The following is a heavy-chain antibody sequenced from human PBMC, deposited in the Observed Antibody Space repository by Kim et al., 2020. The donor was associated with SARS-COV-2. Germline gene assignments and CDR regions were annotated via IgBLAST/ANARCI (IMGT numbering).Heavy chain of an antibody. CDR1: GVSISSSSYF. D-gene: IGHD2-15*01. CDR2: IYYSGST. Sequence: SETLSITCTVSGVSISSSSYFWGWIRQPPGKGLEWVGSIYYSGSTYDNPSLKSRVSISVDTSKNQFSLKLTSVTAADTAVYYCARQADRRYCSGGSCFYFDSWGQGTLVTVSS. CDR3: ARQADRRYCSGGSCFYFDS. V-gene: IGHV4-39*01. J-gene: IGHJ4*02.